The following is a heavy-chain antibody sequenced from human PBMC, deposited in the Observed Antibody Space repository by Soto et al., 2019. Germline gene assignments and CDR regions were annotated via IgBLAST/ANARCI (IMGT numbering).Heavy chain of an antibody. CDR1: GYTFTSYY. CDR2: INPSGGST. J-gene: IGHJ4*02. D-gene: IGHD4-4*01. Sequence: ASVKVSCKASGYTFTSYYMHWVRQAPGQGLEWMGIINPSGGSTSYAQKFQGRVTITRDTSTSTVYMELSSLRSEDTAVYYCARRSYSNYHFDYWGQGTLVTVSS. V-gene: IGHV1-46*03. CDR3: ARRSYSNYHFDY.